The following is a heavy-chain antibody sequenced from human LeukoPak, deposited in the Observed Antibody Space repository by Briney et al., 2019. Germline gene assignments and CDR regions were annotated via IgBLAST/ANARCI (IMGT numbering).Heavy chain of an antibody. CDR1: GFTFSSYA. D-gene: IGHD2-15*01. CDR3: ARVPRRWELQGNWFDP. V-gene: IGHV3-30-3*01. J-gene: IGHJ5*02. CDR2: ISYDGSNK. Sequence: GGSLRLSCAASGFTFSSYAMHRVRQAPGKGLEWVAVISYDGSNKYYADSVKGRFTISRDNSKNTLYLQMNSLGAEDTAVYYCARVPRRWELQGNWFDPWGQGTLVTVSS.